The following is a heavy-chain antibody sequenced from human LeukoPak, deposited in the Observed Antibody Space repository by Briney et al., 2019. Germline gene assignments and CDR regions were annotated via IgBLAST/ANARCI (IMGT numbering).Heavy chain of an antibody. D-gene: IGHD6-13*01. CDR2: ISAYNGNT. CDR3: ARGPYSRSWYGYYYYYMDV. V-gene: IGHV1-18*01. Sequence: GASVKVSCKASGYTFTSYGISWVRQAPGQGLEWMGWISAYNGNTNYAQKLQGRVTMTTDTSTSTAYMELRSLRSDDTAVYYCARGPYSRSWYGYYYYYMDVWGKGTTVTVSS. CDR1: GYTFTSYG. J-gene: IGHJ6*03.